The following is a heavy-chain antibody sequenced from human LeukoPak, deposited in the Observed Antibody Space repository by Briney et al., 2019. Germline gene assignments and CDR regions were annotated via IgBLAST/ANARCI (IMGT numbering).Heavy chain of an antibody. Sequence: ASVKVSCKASGYTFTSYYIHWVRQAPGQGLEWMGIINPSGGSTSYAQKFQGRVTMTRDTSTRTVYMELSSLRSEDTAVYYCASLSMAAITGFQFAFDIWGQGTMVTVSS. CDR2: INPSGGST. CDR1: GYTFTSYY. J-gene: IGHJ3*02. CDR3: ASLSMAAITGFQFAFDI. V-gene: IGHV1-46*01. D-gene: IGHD3-16*01.